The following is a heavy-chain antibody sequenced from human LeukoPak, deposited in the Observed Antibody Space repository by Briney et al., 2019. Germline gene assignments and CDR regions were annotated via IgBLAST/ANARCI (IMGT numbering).Heavy chain of an antibody. CDR1: GFTFSSYG. V-gene: IGHV3-30*02. CDR2: IRYDGSNK. J-gene: IGHJ4*02. CDR3: AKDLRASYLRFLDHTGGFDY. D-gene: IGHD3-3*01. Sequence: GGSLRLSCAASGFTFSSYGMHWVRQAPGKGLEWVAFIRYDGSNKYYADSVKGRFTISRDNSKNTLYLQMNSLRAEDTAVYYCAKDLRASYLRFLDHTGGFDYWGQGTLVTVSS.